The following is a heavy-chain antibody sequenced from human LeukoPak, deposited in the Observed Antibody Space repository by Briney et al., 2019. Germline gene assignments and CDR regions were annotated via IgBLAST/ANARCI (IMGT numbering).Heavy chain of an antibody. Sequence: SETLSLTCAVYGGSFSGYYWSWIRQPPGKGLEWIGEINHSGSTNYNPSLKSRVTISVDTSKNQFSLKLSSVTAADTAAYYCARHASDYGWFDPWGQGTLVTVSS. D-gene: IGHD4-17*01. V-gene: IGHV4-34*01. J-gene: IGHJ5*02. CDR3: ARHASDYGWFDP. CDR1: GGSFSGYY. CDR2: INHSGST.